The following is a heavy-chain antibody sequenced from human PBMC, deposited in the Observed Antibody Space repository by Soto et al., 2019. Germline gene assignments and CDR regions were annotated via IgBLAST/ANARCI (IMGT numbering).Heavy chain of an antibody. CDR2: ISHDGSLK. CDR3: AKPPHIGCYNHYYGMDV. V-gene: IGHV3-30*18. J-gene: IGHJ6*02. CDR1: GFIFSSYG. Sequence: QVQLVESGGGVVQAGKSLGLSCTASGFIFSSYGMHWVRQAPGKGLEWVAVISHDGSLKDSVDSVKGRFIISRDKSKNTLYLQMNSLRTEDMAVYYCAKPPHIGCYNHYYGMDVWGQGTTVIVSS. D-gene: IGHD6-19*01.